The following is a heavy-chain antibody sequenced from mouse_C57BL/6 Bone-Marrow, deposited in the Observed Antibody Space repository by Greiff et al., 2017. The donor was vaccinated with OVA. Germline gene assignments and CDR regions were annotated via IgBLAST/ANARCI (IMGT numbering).Heavy chain of an antibody. V-gene: IGHV1-64*01. D-gene: IGHD2-3*01. Sequence: QVQLQQPGAELVKPGASVTLSCKASGYTFTSYWMPWVKQRPGQGLEWIGMIHPNSGSTNYNEKFKSKATLTVDKSSSTAYMQLSSLTSEDSAVYYCARRGDNGYCDWYFDVWGTGTTVTVSS. CDR1: GYTFTSYW. J-gene: IGHJ1*03. CDR2: IHPNSGST. CDR3: ARRGDNGYCDWYFDV.